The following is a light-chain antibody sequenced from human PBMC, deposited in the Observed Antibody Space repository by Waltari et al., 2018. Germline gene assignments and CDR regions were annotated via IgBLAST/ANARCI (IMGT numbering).Light chain of an antibody. CDR1: QSFRSY. CDR3: QQTYT. V-gene: IGKV1-39*01. CDR2: GAS. Sequence: DIQMTQSPSSLSASVGDTVTITCRASQSFRSYLNWYQQKPGKAPKLLIYGASTLQSGVPSRFSGSGSGTDFTLTINDLQSEDFATYYCQQTYTFGGGTKVEVK. J-gene: IGKJ4*01.